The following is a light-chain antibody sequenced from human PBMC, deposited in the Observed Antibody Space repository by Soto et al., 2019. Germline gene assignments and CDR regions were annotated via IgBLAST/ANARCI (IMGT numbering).Light chain of an antibody. CDR2: DVS. Sequence: QSALTQPRSVSGSPGQSVTISCTGTSSDVGAYSYVSWYRQHPGKAPKLMTYDVSKRPSGVPDRFSGSKSGNTASLTISGLQAEDEADYYCCSYADNYSYVFGTGTKVTVL. J-gene: IGLJ1*01. CDR3: CSYADNYSYV. CDR1: SSDVGAYSY. V-gene: IGLV2-11*01.